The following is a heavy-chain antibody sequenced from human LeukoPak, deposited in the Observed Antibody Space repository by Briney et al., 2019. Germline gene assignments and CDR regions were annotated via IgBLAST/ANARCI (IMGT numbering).Heavy chain of an antibody. Sequence: GASVKVSCKASGYTVTSYAMHWVRQAPGQRLEWKGWINAGNGNTKYSQKFQGRVTITRDTSASTAYMELSSLRSEDTAVSYCARDLRYCSSTSCYGPLGYWGQGTLVTVSS. V-gene: IGHV1-3*01. J-gene: IGHJ4*02. CDR3: ARDLRYCSSTSCYGPLGY. CDR2: INAGNGNT. CDR1: GYTVTSYA. D-gene: IGHD2-2*01.